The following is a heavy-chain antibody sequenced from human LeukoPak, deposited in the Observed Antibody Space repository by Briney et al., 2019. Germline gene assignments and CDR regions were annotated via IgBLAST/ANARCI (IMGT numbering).Heavy chain of an antibody. D-gene: IGHD2-8*02. CDR2: IYYSGST. J-gene: IGHJ5*02. Sequence: SSETLSLTCAVYGGSFSSYYWSWIRQPPGKGLEWIGYIYYSGSTNYNPSLKSRVTISVDTSKNQFSLKLSSVTAADTAVYYCARSLLTNNWFDPWGQGTLVTVSS. V-gene: IGHV4-59*01. CDR3: ARSLLTNNWFDP. CDR1: GGSFSSYY.